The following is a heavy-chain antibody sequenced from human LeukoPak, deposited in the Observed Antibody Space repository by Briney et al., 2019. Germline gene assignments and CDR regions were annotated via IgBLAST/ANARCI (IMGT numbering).Heavy chain of an antibody. CDR1: GYTFTDYY. CDR3: ARDGGVGLLWFGELLHGMDV. V-gene: IGHV1-2*02. CDR2: INPNSGGT. D-gene: IGHD3-10*01. J-gene: IGHJ6*02. Sequence: ASVKVSCKASGYTFTDYYMHWVRQAPGQGLEWMGWINPNSGGTNYAQKFQGRVTMTRDTSISTAYMELSRLRSDDTAVYYCARDGGVGLLWFGELLHGMDVWGQGTTVTVSS.